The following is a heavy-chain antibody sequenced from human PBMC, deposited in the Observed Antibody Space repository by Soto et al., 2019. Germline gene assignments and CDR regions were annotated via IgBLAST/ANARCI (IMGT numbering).Heavy chain of an antibody. D-gene: IGHD6-19*01. V-gene: IGHV1-69*01. J-gene: IGHJ4*02. CDR2: IIPTLGTP. CDR1: GGIFSNFA. Sequence: QVQLVQSGAEVKKPGSSVKVSCNASGGIFSNFAFNWMRQAPGQGLEWMGGIIPTLGTPHYAQKFLGRVTITSDESTRIVYMEMSSLTVEDTAVYYCARVGLGAYDYWGQGTLVIVSS. CDR3: ARVGLGAYDY.